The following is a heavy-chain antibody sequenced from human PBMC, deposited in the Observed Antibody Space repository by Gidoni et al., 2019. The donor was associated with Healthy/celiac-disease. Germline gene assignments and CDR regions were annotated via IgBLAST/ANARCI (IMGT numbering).Heavy chain of an antibody. Sequence: QVQLQESGPGLVKPSETLSLTCTVSGGSISSYYWSWIRQPPGKGLEWIGYIYYSGSTNYNPALKSRVTISVDTSKNQFSLKLSSVTAADTAVYYCAREAAGYYDSSGYYYVGWFDPWGQGTLVTVSS. V-gene: IGHV4-59*01. CDR3: AREAAGYYDSSGYYYVGWFDP. CDR1: GGSISSYY. J-gene: IGHJ5*02. CDR2: IYYSGST. D-gene: IGHD3-22*01.